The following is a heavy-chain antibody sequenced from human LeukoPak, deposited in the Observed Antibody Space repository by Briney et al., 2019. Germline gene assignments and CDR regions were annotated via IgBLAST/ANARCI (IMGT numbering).Heavy chain of an antibody. CDR2: IKHSGST. V-gene: IGHV4-34*01. J-gene: IGHJ4*02. CDR1: GPPFSRYY. Sequence: SDTQSLPCAVYGPPFSRYYWHWIRQPPGKGLGWTGEIKHSGSTNYNPSLKGRVTISIDTPKNQFSLHLSSVTAADTAVYFCAEGRNHDYWRRGTLLSVSS. D-gene: IGHD2/OR15-2a*01. CDR3: AEGRNHDY.